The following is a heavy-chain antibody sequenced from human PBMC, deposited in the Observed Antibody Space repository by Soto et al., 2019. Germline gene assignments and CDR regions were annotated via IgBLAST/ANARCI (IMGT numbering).Heavy chain of an antibody. D-gene: IGHD3-3*01. CDR3: ARGGSLSWSGFFFRGMDV. V-gene: IGHV4-30-4*01. J-gene: IGHJ6*02. CDR1: GGSISSGDYY. CDR2: IYYSGST. Sequence: SETLSLTCTVSGGSISSGDYYWSRIRQPPGQGLEWFGYIYYSGSTYYNPSLKGRATISVDTSKNQFSLKLSSVTAADTAVYYCARGGSLSWSGFFFRGMDVWGQGTTVTVSS.